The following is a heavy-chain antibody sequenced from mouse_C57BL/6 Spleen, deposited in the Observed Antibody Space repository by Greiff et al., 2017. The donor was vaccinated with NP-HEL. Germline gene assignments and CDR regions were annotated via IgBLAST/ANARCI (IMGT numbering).Heavy chain of an antibody. D-gene: IGHD2-2*01. J-gene: IGHJ4*01. Sequence: VQLQQSGPELVKPGASVKISCKASGYAFSSSWMNWVKQRPGKGLEWIGRIYPGDGDTNYNGKFKGKATLTADKSSSTAYMQLSSLTSEDSAVYFCAGYDGGYYAMDYWGQGTSVTVSS. CDR2: IYPGDGDT. CDR1: GYAFSSSW. V-gene: IGHV1-82*01. CDR3: AGYDGGYYAMDY.